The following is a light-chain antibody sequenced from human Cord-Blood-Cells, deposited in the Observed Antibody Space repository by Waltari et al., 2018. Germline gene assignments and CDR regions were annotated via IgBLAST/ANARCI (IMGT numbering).Light chain of an antibody. CDR1: QSISSY. J-gene: IGKJ3*01. V-gene: IGKV1-39*01. CDR2: AAS. CDR3: QQSYSTPFT. Sequence: DIQMTQSPSSLSASLGDRVTITCRANQSISSYLTWYQQKPGKAPKLLIYAASSLQSRVPSRFSGSGSGTDFTLTISSLQPEDFATYYWQQSYSTPFTFGPGTKVDIK.